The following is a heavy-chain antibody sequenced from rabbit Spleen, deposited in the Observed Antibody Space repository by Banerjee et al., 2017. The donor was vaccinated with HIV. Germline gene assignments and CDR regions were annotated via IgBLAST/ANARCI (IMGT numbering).Heavy chain of an antibody. CDR2: INAVTGKA. CDR3: ARDLAGAYSKDL. CDR1: GFPFSNKAV. D-gene: IGHD7-1*01. V-gene: IGHV1S40*01. Sequence: QSLEESGGGLVKPEGSLTLTCKASGFPFSNKAVMCWVRQAPGKGLEWIAFINAVTGKAGYASWANCRFPFSKPSSSTVTRQMTNPTAAPTATFFWARDLAGAYSKDLWGQGTLVPVS. J-gene: IGHJ3*01.